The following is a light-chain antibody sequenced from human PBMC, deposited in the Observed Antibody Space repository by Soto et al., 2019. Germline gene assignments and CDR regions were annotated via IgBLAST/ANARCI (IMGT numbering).Light chain of an antibody. J-gene: IGLJ1*01. Sequence: SYELTQPPSVSVAPEKTATITCGGDNIGDKRVHWYRQKPGQAPVLLISYDSDRPSGIPERFSGSNSGNTATLTISRVEAGDXADYYCQVWDIMTDNYVFGGGTKLTV. CDR2: YDS. CDR1: NIGDKR. V-gene: IGLV3-21*04. CDR3: QVWDIMTDNYV.